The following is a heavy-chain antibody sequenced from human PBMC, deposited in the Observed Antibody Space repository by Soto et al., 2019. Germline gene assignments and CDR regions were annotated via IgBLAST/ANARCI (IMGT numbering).Heavy chain of an antibody. CDR1: GYTFTSYA. Sequence: QVQLVQSGAEVKKPGASVKVSCKASGYTFTSYAMHWVRQAPGQRLEWMGWINAGNGNTKYSQKFQGRVTITRDTSASTAYMELSSLRSEATAVYYCARGGGIAVAGTLDYWGQGTLVTVSS. J-gene: IGHJ4*02. CDR2: INAGNGNT. CDR3: ARGGGIAVAGTLDY. V-gene: IGHV1-3*01. D-gene: IGHD6-19*01.